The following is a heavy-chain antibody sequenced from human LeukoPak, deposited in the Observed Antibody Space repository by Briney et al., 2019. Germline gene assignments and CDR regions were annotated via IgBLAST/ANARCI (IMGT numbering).Heavy chain of an antibody. J-gene: IGHJ4*02. CDR2: IYYSGST. Sequence: SETLSLTCTVSGGSISSSSYYWGWIRQPPGKGLEWIGRIYYSGSTYYNPSLKSRVTIAVDTSKNQFSLKLSSVTAADTAVYYCAAERGYSYESDYWGQGTLVTVSS. D-gene: IGHD5-18*01. CDR3: AAERGYSYESDY. V-gene: IGHV4-39*01. CDR1: GGSISSSSYY.